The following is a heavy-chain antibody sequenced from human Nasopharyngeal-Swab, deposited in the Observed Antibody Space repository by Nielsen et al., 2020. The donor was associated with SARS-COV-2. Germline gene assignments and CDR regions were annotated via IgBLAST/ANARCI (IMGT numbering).Heavy chain of an antibody. Sequence: WIRQPPGKRLEWIGEISHSGTSKYNPALKSRVTISVDTSKNQVSLKLRSVTAADRGVYYCARGGPPGHYYHYYGLDVWGQGTTVTVSS. D-gene: IGHD1-14*01. CDR3: ARGGPPGHYYHYYGLDV. CDR2: ISHSGTS. V-gene: IGHV4-34*01. J-gene: IGHJ6*02.